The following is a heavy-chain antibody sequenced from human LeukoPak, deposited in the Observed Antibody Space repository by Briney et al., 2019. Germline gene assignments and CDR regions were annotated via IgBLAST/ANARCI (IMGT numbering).Heavy chain of an antibody. D-gene: IGHD3-22*01. V-gene: IGHV3-7*05. CDR2: IKEDGSEK. Sequence: GGSLTLSCAASGFTFSSYWMSWVRQAPGKGLECVANIKEDGSEKSYVDSVKGRFTISRDNAKNSLYLQMISLSAEDTAVYYCAAGTFSKYYYDSSGYGLGFDYWGQGTLVTVSS. CDR3: AAGTFSKYYYDSSGYGLGFDY. CDR1: GFTFSSYW. J-gene: IGHJ4*02.